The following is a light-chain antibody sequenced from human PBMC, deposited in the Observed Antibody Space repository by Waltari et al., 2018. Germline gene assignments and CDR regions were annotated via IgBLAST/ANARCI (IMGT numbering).Light chain of an antibody. V-gene: IGKV4-1*01. Sequence: DIVMTQSPDSLAVPLGERATMNCKSSQSILYNSNNKNYLAWYQQKPGQPPKLLIYWASTRESGVPDRFSASGSGTDFTLTISSLQAEDVAVYYCQQYYTTPSVTFGGGTKVEIK. CDR2: WAS. CDR3: QQYYTTPSVT. J-gene: IGKJ4*01. CDR1: QSILYNSNNKNY.